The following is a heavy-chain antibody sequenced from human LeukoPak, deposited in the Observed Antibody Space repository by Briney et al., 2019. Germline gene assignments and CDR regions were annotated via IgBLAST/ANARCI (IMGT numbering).Heavy chain of an antibody. D-gene: IGHD1-26*01. CDR3: ARKLRLGGNWFDP. Sequence: SVKVSCKASGYIFPSYAITWVRQAPGQGLEWMGKIIPISGTTNYAQKFQGRVTFTADESTSTAYMGLSSLRSEDTALYYCARKLRLGGNWFDPWGQGTLVTVSS. V-gene: IGHV1-69*13. J-gene: IGHJ5*02. CDR1: GYIFPSYA. CDR2: IIPISGTT.